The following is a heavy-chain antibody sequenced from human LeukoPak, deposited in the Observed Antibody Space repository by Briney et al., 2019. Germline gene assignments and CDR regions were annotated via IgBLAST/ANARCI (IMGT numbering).Heavy chain of an antibody. V-gene: IGHV4-39*01. Sequence: PSETLSLTCSVSGGSIYNSAYHWGWIRQPPGKGLEWIGSIYYSGSTYYNPSLKSRVTISVDTSKNQFSLKLSSVAAADTAVYYCARPGEVYYYDSSGYPAHYFDYWGREPWSPSPQ. CDR2: IYYSGST. CDR1: GGSIYNSAYH. D-gene: IGHD3-22*01. J-gene: IGHJ4*02. CDR3: ARPGEVYYYDSSGYPAHYFDY.